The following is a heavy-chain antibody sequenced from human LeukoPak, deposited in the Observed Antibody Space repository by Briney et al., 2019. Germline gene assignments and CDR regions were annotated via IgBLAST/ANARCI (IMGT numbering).Heavy chain of an antibody. CDR1: GFTFSSYA. J-gene: IGHJ4*02. V-gene: IGHV3-23*01. D-gene: IGHD1-26*01. CDR3: AKGPSGSYGHFDY. Sequence: GGSLRLSCAASGFTFSSYAMSWVRQAPGKGLEWVSAISGSGGSTYYADSVKGRFTISRDNSKNTLYLQMNGLRAEDTAVYYCAKGPSGSYGHFDYWGQGTLVTVSS. CDR2: ISGSGGST.